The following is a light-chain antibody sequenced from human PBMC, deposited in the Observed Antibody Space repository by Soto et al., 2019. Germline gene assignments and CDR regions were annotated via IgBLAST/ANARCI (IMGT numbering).Light chain of an antibody. CDR3: VQFTHFPRT. Sequence: DTVMTQTPLSSPVTLGQPASISCRSSQSLVYSDGNSYLSWLQQRPGQPPRLLMYQVSTRFSGVPDRVRGSGAGTDFTMTISRVDADDVAVYVCVQFTHFPRTFGQVAKVEI. CDR2: QVS. CDR1: QSLVYSDGNSY. J-gene: IGKJ1*01. V-gene: IGKV2-24*01.